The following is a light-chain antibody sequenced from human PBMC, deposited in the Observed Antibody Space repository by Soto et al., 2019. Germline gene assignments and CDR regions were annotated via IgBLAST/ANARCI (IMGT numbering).Light chain of an antibody. CDR3: SSFAGYYSLV. CDR1: SSDVGGYNY. CDR2: AVN. V-gene: IGLV2-11*01. Sequence: QSVLTQPRSVSGSPGQSVTISWTGTSSDVGGYNYVSWYQQHPGKAPKLVIYAVNKRPSGVPDRFSGSKSGNTASLTISGLQAEDEADYYCSSFAGYYSLVFGGGTKLTVL. J-gene: IGLJ2*01.